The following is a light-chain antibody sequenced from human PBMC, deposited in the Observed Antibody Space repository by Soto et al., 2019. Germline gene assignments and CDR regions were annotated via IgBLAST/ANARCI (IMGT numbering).Light chain of an antibody. J-gene: IGKJ4*01. Sequence: EVVMTQSPATVSVFPGEGVTLSCRASQTISTDLAWYQQKPGQAPRLLIYGASTRATGVPDRFSGGGSGTDFSLTIGSLQSEDFAFYYCQQNNKWPPVTFGGGTKVEIK. CDR2: GAS. V-gene: IGKV3-15*01. CDR1: QTISTD. CDR3: QQNNKWPPVT.